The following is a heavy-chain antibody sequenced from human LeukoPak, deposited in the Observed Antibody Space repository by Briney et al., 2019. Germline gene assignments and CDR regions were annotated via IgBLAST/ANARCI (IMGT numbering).Heavy chain of an antibody. CDR1: GSTFSSYA. V-gene: IGHV3-30-3*01. J-gene: IGHJ4*02. D-gene: IGHD6-19*01. Sequence: PGGSLRLSCAASGSTFSSYAMHWVRQAPGKGLEWVAVISYDGSNKYYADSVKGRFTISRDNSKNTLYLQMNSLRAEDTAVYYCARASGWYYFDYWGQGTLVTVSS. CDR3: ARASGWYYFDY. CDR2: ISYDGSNK.